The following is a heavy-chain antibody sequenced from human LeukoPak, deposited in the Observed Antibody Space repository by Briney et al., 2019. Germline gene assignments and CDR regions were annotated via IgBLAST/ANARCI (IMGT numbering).Heavy chain of an antibody. J-gene: IGHJ4*02. CDR2: INPNSGGT. CDR1: GYTFTSYY. D-gene: IGHD6-19*01. CDR3: TRLLYSSGWYPSGY. Sequence: ASVTVSCKASGYTFTSYYMYWVRQAPGQGLEWMGWINPNSGGTKYAQKFQDRVTLTRDTSITTAYMELSRVRSDDTAVYYCTRLLYSSGWYPSGYWGQGTLVSVSS. V-gene: IGHV1-2*02.